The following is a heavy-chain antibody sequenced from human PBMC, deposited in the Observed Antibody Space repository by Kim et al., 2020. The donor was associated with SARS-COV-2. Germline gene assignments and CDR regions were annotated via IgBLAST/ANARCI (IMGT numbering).Heavy chain of an antibody. Sequence: GGSLRLSCAASGVTFSNYAMSWVRQAPGKGLEWVSSITGSGGGTYYADSVQGRFTISRDNSKRTLYLQMNGLRAEDTAIYYCAKDKMAVTAGIGYLFGMDVWGQGTTVTVSS. V-gene: IGHV3-23*01. D-gene: IGHD2-21*02. CDR1: GVTFSNYA. J-gene: IGHJ6*02. CDR3: AKDKMAVTAGIGYLFGMDV. CDR2: ITGSGGGT.